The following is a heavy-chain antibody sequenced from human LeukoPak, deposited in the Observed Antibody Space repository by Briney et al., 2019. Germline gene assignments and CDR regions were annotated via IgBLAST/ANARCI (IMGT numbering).Heavy chain of an antibody. V-gene: IGHV4-61*05. J-gene: IGHJ3*02. D-gene: IGHD6-19*01. CDR1: GGSISSNTYY. Sequence: SETLSLTCTVSGGSISSNTYYWAWIRQPPGKGLEWIGYISYSGSTRYNPSLKSRVTVSVDTSKNQFSLDLRSVTAADTAVYYCARLRDSSGWYGAFDIWGQGTMVTGSS. CDR3: ARLRDSSGWYGAFDI. CDR2: ISYSGST.